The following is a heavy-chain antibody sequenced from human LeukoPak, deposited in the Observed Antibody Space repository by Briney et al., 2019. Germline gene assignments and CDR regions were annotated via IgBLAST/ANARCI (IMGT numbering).Heavy chain of an antibody. CDR2: INSDGSTT. J-gene: IGHJ4*02. CDR1: GFTFSSFW. D-gene: IGHD4-17*01. V-gene: IGHV3-74*01. Sequence: PGGSLRLSCAASGFTFSSFWMHWVRQVTGKGLVWVSGINSDGSTTSYADSVKGRFTISRDNAKNTLYLQMNSLRAEDTALYYCARGGYGAHMGWGQGTLVTVSS. CDR3: ARGGYGAHMG.